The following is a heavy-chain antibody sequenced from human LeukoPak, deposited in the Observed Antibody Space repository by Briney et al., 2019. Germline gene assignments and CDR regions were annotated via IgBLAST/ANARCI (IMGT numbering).Heavy chain of an antibody. CDR1: GFTFSTYA. J-gene: IGHJ4*02. CDR2: INHSGST. CDR3: ARGDSSSWSAYYFDY. V-gene: IGHV4-34*01. D-gene: IGHD6-13*01. Sequence: GSLRLSCAASGFTFSTYAITWVRQGPGEGLEWIGEINHSGSTNYNPSLKSRVTISVDTSKNQFSLKLSSVTAADTAVYYCARGDSSSWSAYYFDYWGQGTLVTVSS.